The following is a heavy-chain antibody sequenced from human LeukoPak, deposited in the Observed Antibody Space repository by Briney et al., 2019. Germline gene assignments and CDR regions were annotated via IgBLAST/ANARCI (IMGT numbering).Heavy chain of an antibody. D-gene: IGHD6-6*01. Sequence: SQTLSLTCTVSGGSISSDGYYWSWIRQHPGKGLEWIGYIYYSGSTYYNPSLKSRVTISVDTSKNQFSLKLSSVTVADTAVYYCARGVYSSSPFDYWGQGTLVTVSS. CDR3: ARGVYSSSPFDY. V-gene: IGHV4-31*03. CDR1: GGSISSDGYY. J-gene: IGHJ4*02. CDR2: IYYSGST.